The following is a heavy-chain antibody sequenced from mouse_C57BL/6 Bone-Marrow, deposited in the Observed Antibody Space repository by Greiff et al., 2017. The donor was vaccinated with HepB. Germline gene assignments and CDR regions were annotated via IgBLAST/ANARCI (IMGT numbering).Heavy chain of an antibody. V-gene: IGHV8-8*01. CDR3: ARMDVVVFDY. CDR1: GFSLSTFGLG. Sequence: QVTLKESGPGILQPSQTLSLTCSFPGFSLSTFGLGVGWIGQPSGKGLEWLAHIWWYDDKTYNPALKSRLTISKDTSKNQVFLKIANVDTADTATYYCARMDVVVFDYWGQGTTLTVSS. CDR2: IWWYDDK. J-gene: IGHJ2*01.